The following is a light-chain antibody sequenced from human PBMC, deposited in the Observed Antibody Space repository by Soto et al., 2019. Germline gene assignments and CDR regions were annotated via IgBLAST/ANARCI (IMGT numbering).Light chain of an antibody. CDR3: MQALQTPT. J-gene: IGKJ1*01. Sequence: DIVMTQSPLSLPVTPGEPASISCRPSQSPLHINEYTYLVWYLQTPGQSPQLLINLGSNRAAGVPDRFSGSGSGTDFTLKISRVEAEDVGVYYCMQALQTPTFGQGTKVEIK. CDR2: LGS. V-gene: IGKV2-28*01. CDR1: QSPLHINEYTY.